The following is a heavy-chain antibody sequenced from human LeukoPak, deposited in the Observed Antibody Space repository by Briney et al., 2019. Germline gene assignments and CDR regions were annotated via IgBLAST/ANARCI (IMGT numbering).Heavy chain of an antibody. D-gene: IGHD3-16*01. CDR2: IYYSGST. Sequence: PSETLSLTCTVPGGSISSYYWSWIRQPPGKGLEWIGYIYYSGSTNYNPSLKSRVTISVDTSKNQFSLKLSSVTAADTAVYYCAREWGYAFDIWGQGTMVTVSS. J-gene: IGHJ3*02. V-gene: IGHV4-59*01. CDR3: AREWGYAFDI. CDR1: GGSISSYY.